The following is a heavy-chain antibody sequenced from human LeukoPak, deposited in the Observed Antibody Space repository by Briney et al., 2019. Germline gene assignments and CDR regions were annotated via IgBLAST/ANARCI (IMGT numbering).Heavy chain of an antibody. CDR1: GASISSSY. CDR3: ARLHHCFDL. Sequence: SETLSLTCTVSGASISSSYWNWVRQPPGKGLEWLGYIYTSGRTNYNPSLKSRVTISVDTSKNQCSLSVSSVTAADTAVYYCARLHHCFDLWGQGAVVSVSS. CDR2: IYTSGRT. J-gene: IGHJ3*01. D-gene: IGHD4-11*01. V-gene: IGHV4-4*09.